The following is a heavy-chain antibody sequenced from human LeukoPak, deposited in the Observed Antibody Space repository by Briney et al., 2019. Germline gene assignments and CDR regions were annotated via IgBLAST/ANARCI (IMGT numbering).Heavy chain of an antibody. CDR1: GGSISSDAYF. V-gene: IGHV4-31*03. Sequence: SETLSLTCTVSGGSISSDAYFWSWLRQHPGKGLEWIGYIYYSGSTYYNPSLKSRVTISVDTSKNQCSLKLSSVTAADTAVYYCARTSIATRHFDYWGEGNPVTVSS. D-gene: IGHD6-6*01. CDR2: IYYSGST. CDR3: ARTSIATRHFDY. J-gene: IGHJ4*02.